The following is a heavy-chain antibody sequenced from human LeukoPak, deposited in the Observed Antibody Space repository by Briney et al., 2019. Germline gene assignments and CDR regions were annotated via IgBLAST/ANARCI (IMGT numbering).Heavy chain of an antibody. CDR2: IVGRGGDT. CDR3: AKYGIVLPPGSHIPHGFDF. CDR1: GLTLRNFG. D-gene: IGHD2-8*01. V-gene: IGHV3-23*01. J-gene: IGHJ5*01. Sequence: GGPQRLSCAASGLTLRNFGVTWVPKARGKGLEWVSNIVGRGGDTYYTESVKGRLTSFRDISKNTVYLQMNSLRGDDTAVYYCAKYGIVLPPGSHIPHGFDFWGQGALVTVTS.